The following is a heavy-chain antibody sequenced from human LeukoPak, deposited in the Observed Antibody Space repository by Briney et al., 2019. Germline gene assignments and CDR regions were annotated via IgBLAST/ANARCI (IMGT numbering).Heavy chain of an antibody. V-gene: IGHV4-4*07. Sequence: SETLSLTCTVSGGYIGSYYWSWIRQPAGKGLEWIGRIYTSENTDYNPSLKSRVTMSVDMSTSQFSLRLTSVTAADTAVYYCGREGDYGDYSKSFYYMDVWGKGTTVTVFS. J-gene: IGHJ6*03. D-gene: IGHD4-17*01. CDR1: GGYIGSYY. CDR3: GREGDYGDYSKSFYYMDV. CDR2: IYTSENT.